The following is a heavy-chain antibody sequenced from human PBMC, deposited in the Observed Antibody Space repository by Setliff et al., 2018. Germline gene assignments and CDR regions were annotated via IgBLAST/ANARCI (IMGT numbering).Heavy chain of an antibody. CDR1: GGSFSDYY. CDR2: LHTSGST. D-gene: IGHD2-15*01. V-gene: IGHV4-4*08. J-gene: IGHJ4*02. CDR3: ARDNPVVGATDY. Sequence: SETLSLTCTVYGGSFSDYYWGWVRQPPGKGLEWLGRLHTSGSTNYNPSLKSRVTISVDTSKNQFSLNLSPVTAADTAMYFCARDNPVVGATDYWGQGTLVTVSS.